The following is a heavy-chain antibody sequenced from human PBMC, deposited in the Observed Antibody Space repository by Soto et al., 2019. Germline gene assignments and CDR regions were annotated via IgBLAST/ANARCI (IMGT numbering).Heavy chain of an antibody. CDR3: AKYRGGFTNGWEFFDS. Sequence: EVVLLESGGGLVQPGGSLRLSCEVSGFAFSFYSMSWVRQAPGKGLEWFASISGNGGTTYYAASGKGRFTFSRDNSKNTLYLQMNNLRGEDTAVYYCAKYRGGFTNGWEFFDSWGQGTLVTVSS. CDR2: ISGNGGTT. D-gene: IGHD3-10*01. V-gene: IGHV3-23*01. CDR1: GFAFSFYS. J-gene: IGHJ4*02.